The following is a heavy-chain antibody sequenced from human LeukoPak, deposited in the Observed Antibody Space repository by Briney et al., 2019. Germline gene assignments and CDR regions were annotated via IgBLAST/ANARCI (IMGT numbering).Heavy chain of an antibody. V-gene: IGHV1-46*01. CDR1: GYTFTSYY. Sequence: AASVKVSCKASGYTFTSYYIHWVRQAPGQGLEWMGIINPSGGSTSYAQKFQGRVTMTRDTSTSTVYMELSSLRSEDTAVYYCARDDVAVAGTPYYFDYWGQGTLVTVSS. CDR3: ARDDVAVAGTPYYFDY. CDR2: INPSGGST. J-gene: IGHJ4*02. D-gene: IGHD6-19*01.